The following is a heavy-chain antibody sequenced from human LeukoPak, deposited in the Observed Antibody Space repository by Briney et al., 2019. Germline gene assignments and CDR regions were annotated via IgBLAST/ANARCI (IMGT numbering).Heavy chain of an antibody. CDR3: ARLVPAAIAFDP. V-gene: IGHV1-2*02. Sequence: ASVKVSCKASGYTFTGYYMHWVRQAPGRGLEWMGWINPNSGGTNYAQKFQGRVTMTRDTSISTAYMELSRLRSDDTAVYYCARLVPAAIAFDPWGQGTLVTVSS. J-gene: IGHJ5*02. D-gene: IGHD2-2*01. CDR2: INPNSGGT. CDR1: GYTFTGYY.